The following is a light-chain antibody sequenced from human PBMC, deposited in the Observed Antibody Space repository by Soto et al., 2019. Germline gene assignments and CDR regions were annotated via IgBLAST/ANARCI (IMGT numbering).Light chain of an antibody. CDR2: KAS. V-gene: IGKV1-5*03. Sequence: DIQMTQSPSTLSASIGDRVTITCRASQSLSFWLAWYQQKPGKAPKLLIYKASSLERGVPSRFSGSGSGTEFTLTISSLQPDDFGTYYCQLYNRDWTFGQGTKVEIK. J-gene: IGKJ1*01. CDR3: QLYNRDWT. CDR1: QSLSFW.